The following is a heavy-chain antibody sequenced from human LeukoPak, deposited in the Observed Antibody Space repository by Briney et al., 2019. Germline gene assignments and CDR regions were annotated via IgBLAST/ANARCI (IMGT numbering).Heavy chain of an antibody. J-gene: IGHJ3*02. Sequence: ASVTVSCKASGYTFTSFDFNWVRQATGQGLEWMGWMKSNNGHTGYAQKFQGRVTMTRDTSISTAYMELSSLRSEDTAVYYCATDSSGSYYVEAFDIWGQGTMVTVSS. V-gene: IGHV1-8*01. CDR2: MKSNNGHT. CDR3: ATDSSGSYYVEAFDI. CDR1: GYTFTSFD. D-gene: IGHD1-26*01.